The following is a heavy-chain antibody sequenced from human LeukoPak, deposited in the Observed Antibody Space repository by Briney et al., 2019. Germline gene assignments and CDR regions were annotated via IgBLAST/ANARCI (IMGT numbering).Heavy chain of an antibody. V-gene: IGHV1-8*02. D-gene: IGHD6-13*01. Sequence: GASVKVSCKASGYTFTSYDINWVRQATGQGLEWMGWMNPNSGNTGYAQKFQGRVTMTRNTSISTAYMELSSLRSEDTAAYYCARGPYSSSWYTVVYWFDPWGQGTLVTVSS. J-gene: IGHJ5*02. CDR2: MNPNSGNT. CDR3: ARGPYSSSWYTVVYWFDP. CDR1: GYTFTSYD.